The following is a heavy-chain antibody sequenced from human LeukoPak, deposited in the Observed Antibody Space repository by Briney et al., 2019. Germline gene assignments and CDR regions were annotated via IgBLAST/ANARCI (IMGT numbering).Heavy chain of an antibody. J-gene: IGHJ4*02. CDR3: ARWGGSRDY. Sequence: GGSLRLSCAASGFTFSSYAMHWVRQAPGKGLEWVAVISYDGSNKYYADSVKGRFTISRDNSKNTLYLQMNSLRAEDTAVYYCARWGGSRDYWGQGTLVTVSS. CDR2: ISYDGSNK. D-gene: IGHD5-12*01. V-gene: IGHV3-30-3*01. CDR1: GFTFSSYA.